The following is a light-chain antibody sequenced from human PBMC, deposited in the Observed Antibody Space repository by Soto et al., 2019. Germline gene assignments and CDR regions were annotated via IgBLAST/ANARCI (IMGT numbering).Light chain of an antibody. CDR3: SSFTSRFTFV. CDR1: RSDVGAYNY. CDR2: EVT. V-gene: IGLV2-14*01. J-gene: IGLJ1*01. Sequence: QSALTQPASVSGSPGQSIAISCTGTRSDVGAYNYVSWYQQHPGKAPKLMISEVTNRPSGASDRFSGSKSGNTASLTISGLQAEDEADYYCSSFTSRFTFVFGTGTKVTV.